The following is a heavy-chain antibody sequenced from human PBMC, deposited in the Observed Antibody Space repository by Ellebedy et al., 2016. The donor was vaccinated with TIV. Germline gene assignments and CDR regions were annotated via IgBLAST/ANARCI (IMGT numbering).Heavy chain of an antibody. CDR3: ARAFQYSSGWAFDY. V-gene: IGHV4-34*01. Sequence: MPSETLSLTCAVYGGSFSDYDWNWIRQSPEKGLEWIGEINHSGSTSYNPSLKSRVSISVDTPKKQFSLKMSSVTAADTAVYYCARAFQYSSGWAFDYWGQGTLVTVSS. J-gene: IGHJ4*02. CDR1: GGSFSDYD. D-gene: IGHD6-19*01. CDR2: INHSGST.